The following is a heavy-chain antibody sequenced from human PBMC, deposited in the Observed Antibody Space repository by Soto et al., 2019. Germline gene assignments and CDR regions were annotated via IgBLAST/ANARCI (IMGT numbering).Heavy chain of an antibody. V-gene: IGHV3-23*01. CDR3: ANSPVVATTCDDY. D-gene: IGHD5-12*01. J-gene: IGHJ4*02. CDR1: GFTFTSDA. CDR2: ICGSGGST. Sequence: EVQLLESGGGLVQPGGSLRLSCAASGFTFTSDAMSWVRQAPRKGLEWVSAICGSGGSTYYADSVKGRFTISRDNSKNTLYLQMNSLRAEDTPVYYCANSPVVATTCDDYWGQGTLVTVSS.